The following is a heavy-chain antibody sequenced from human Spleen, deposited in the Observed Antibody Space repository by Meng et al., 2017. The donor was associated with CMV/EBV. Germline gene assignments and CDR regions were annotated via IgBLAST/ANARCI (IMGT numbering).Heavy chain of an antibody. D-gene: IGHD6-13*01. V-gene: IGHV4-39*07. CDR3: ARIQGVAAAGYYFDY. CDR2: VYYTGST. J-gene: IGHJ4*02. Sequence: GDISRISYYWGWIRQPPGKGLEWVGNVYYTGSTYYNSSLKSRLTIAVDTSKNQFSLKLTSVTAADTAIYYCARIQGVAAAGYYFDYWGQGTLVTVSS. CDR1: GDISRISYY.